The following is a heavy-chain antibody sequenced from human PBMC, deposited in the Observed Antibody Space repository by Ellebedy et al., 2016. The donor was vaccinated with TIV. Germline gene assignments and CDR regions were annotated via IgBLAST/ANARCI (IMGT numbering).Heavy chain of an antibody. D-gene: IGHD5-18*01. CDR1: GGTFSNYA. CDR2: IIPIFGTA. J-gene: IGHJ3*02. Sequence: AASVKVSCKASGGTFSNYAVGWVRQAPGQGLEWMGGIIPIFGTADYAQKFQGRVTITADESTSTAYMELSSLRSEDTAVYYCARDSPLSGYSYHSHDSFDIWGQGTMVTISS. CDR3: ARDSPLSGYSYHSHDSFDI. V-gene: IGHV1-69*13.